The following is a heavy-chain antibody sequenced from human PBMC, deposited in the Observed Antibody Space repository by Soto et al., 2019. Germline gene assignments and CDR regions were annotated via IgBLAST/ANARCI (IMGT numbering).Heavy chain of an antibody. CDR3: ARESKRITIFGVGITGPFDY. Sequence: SVKVSCKASGGTFSSYAISWVRQAPGQGLEWMGGIIPIFGTANYAQKFQGRVTITADESTSTAYMELSSLRSEDTAVYYCARESKRITIFGVGITGPFDYWGQGTLVTVSS. V-gene: IGHV1-69*13. CDR2: IIPIFGTA. CDR1: GGTFSSYA. J-gene: IGHJ4*02. D-gene: IGHD3-3*01.